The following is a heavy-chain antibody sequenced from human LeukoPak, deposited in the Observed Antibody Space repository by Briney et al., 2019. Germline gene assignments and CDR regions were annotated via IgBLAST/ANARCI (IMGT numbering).Heavy chain of an antibody. CDR2: INHSGST. CDR1: GGSFSDYY. D-gene: IGHD5-12*01. CDR3: ARVAHPSRNGYYLGY. Sequence: KPSETLSLTCAVYGGSFSDYYWTWVRQSPGKGLEWIGEINHSGSTNYNPSLKSRVTISAGTSKSQFSLKVTSVTAADTARYYCARVAHPSRNGYYLGYWGQGTLVTISS. V-gene: IGHV4-34*01. J-gene: IGHJ4*02.